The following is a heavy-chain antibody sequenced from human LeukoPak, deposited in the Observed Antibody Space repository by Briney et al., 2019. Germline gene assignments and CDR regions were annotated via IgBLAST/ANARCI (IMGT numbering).Heavy chain of an antibody. D-gene: IGHD3-10*01. V-gene: IGHV3-23*01. CDR1: GLTFDNYA. Sequence: PGGSLRLSCVASGLTFDNYAVKWVRQAPGKWLEWVSTIGANGGGMYYADSVKGRFTISRDNSRHTVYLQMTTLRDDDTATYYCAKGDFGYYYYMDVWGKGTTVTVSS. CDR3: AKGDFGYYYYMDV. J-gene: IGHJ6*03. CDR2: IGANGGGM.